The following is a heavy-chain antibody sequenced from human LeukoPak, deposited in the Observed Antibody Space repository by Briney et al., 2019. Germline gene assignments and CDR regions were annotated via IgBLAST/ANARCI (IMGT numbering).Heavy chain of an antibody. Sequence: GGSLRLSCAASGFTFSSYAMHWVRQAPGKGLEWVAVISYDGSNKYYADSVKGRFTISRDNSKNTLYLQMNSLRAEDTAVYYCARMGRGYSGYEHYYYGMDVWGQGTTVTVSS. CDR2: ISYDGSNK. CDR3: ARMGRGYSGYEHYYYGMDV. V-gene: IGHV3-30-3*01. J-gene: IGHJ6*02. D-gene: IGHD5-12*01. CDR1: GFTFSSYA.